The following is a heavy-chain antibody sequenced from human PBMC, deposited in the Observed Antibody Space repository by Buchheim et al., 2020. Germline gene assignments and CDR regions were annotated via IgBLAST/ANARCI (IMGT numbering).Heavy chain of an antibody. Sequence: QVQLVQSGAEVKKPGASVKVSCKASGYTFTSYYMHWVRQAPGQGLEWMGIINPSGGSTSYAQKFQGRVTMTRERSTSTDYMELSSLRSEDTAVYYCARDKVTAIGSEYWFDPWGQGTL. CDR1: GYTFTSYY. CDR3: ARDKVTAIGSEYWFDP. CDR2: INPSGGST. V-gene: IGHV1-46*01. D-gene: IGHD2-21*02. J-gene: IGHJ5*02.